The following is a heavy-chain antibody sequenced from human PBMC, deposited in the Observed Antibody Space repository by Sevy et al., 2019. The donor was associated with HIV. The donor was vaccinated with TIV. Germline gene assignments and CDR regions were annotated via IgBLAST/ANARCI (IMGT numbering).Heavy chain of an antibody. J-gene: IGHJ4*02. CDR1: GFLFDTHA. V-gene: IGHV3-23*01. CDR3: TKDACWPL. D-gene: IGHD3-16*01. CDR2: ITSSASTT. Sequence: GGSLRLSCAASGFLFDTHAMSWVRQAPGKGLEWVSGITSSASTTYYADSVKGRFTISRDNSKNTLYLQMNNLRAEDTAVYYCTKDACWPLWGQGTLVTVSS.